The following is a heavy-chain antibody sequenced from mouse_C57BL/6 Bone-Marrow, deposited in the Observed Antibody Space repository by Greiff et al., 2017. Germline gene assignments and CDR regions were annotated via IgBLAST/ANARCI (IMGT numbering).Heavy chain of an antibody. CDR3: ARGDESYFYYAMDY. D-gene: IGHD1-1*01. CDR2: INPNYGTT. Sequence: EVQLQQSGPELVKPGASVKISCKASGYSFTDYNMNWVKQSNGKSLEWIGVINPNYGTTSYNKKFKGKATLTVDQSSSKAYMQRNSLTSEDSAVYYCARGDESYFYYAMDYWGQGTSVTVSS. CDR1: GYSFTDYN. V-gene: IGHV1-39*01. J-gene: IGHJ4*01.